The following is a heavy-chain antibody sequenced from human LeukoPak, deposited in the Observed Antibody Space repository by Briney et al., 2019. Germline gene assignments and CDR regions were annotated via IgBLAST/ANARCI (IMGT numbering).Heavy chain of an antibody. CDR2: MNPNSGNT. D-gene: IGHD3-10*01. Sequence: ASVKVSCKASGYTFTSYDINWVRQATGQGLEWMGWMNPNSGNTGYAQKFQGRFTITRNTSISTVYMELSSLRSEDTAVYYCARVPGRYYGSGPFDPWGQGTLVTVSS. CDR3: ARVPGRYYGSGPFDP. V-gene: IGHV1-8*03. J-gene: IGHJ5*02. CDR1: GYTFTSYD.